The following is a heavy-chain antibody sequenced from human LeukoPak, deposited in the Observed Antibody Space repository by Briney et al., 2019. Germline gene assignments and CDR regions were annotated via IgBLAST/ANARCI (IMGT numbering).Heavy chain of an antibody. CDR3: ARGIAVAGYYYYMDV. J-gene: IGHJ6*03. Sequence: GGSLRLSCAASGFTFSSYSMNWVRQAPGKGLEWVSSISSSSSYIYYADSVKGRFTISRDNAKNSPYLQMNSLRAEDTAVYYCARGIAVAGYYYYMDVWGKGTTVTVSS. V-gene: IGHV3-21*01. CDR1: GFTFSSYS. CDR2: ISSSSSYI. D-gene: IGHD6-19*01.